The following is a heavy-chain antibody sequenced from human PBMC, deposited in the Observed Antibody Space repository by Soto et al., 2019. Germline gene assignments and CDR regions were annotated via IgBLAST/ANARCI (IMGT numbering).Heavy chain of an antibody. J-gene: IGHJ5*02. V-gene: IGHV3-33*08. CDR2: IWNDGSNK. CDR3: ASGMGATLDP. Sequence: GGSLRLSCAFSGFTFSDYSMNWVRQAPGKGLEWMAVIWNDGSNKYYADSVKGRFTISRDNSKNTLYLQMNSLRAEDTAVYYCASGMGATLDPWGQGTLVTVS. CDR1: GFTFSDYS. D-gene: IGHD1-26*01.